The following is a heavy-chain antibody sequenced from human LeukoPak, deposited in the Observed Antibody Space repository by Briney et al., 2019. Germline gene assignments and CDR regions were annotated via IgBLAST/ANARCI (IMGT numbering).Heavy chain of an antibody. Sequence: GGSLRLSCAASGFTFSSHWMHWVRQAPGKGLVWVSRINRDGSSARYVDSVKGRFTISRDNAKNTLYLQLDSLKAEDTAVYYCARERGAVAVDAFDIWGQGTMVPVSS. CDR1: GFTFSSHW. J-gene: IGHJ3*02. CDR3: ARERGAVAVDAFDI. D-gene: IGHD6-19*01. CDR2: INRDGSSA. V-gene: IGHV3-74*01.